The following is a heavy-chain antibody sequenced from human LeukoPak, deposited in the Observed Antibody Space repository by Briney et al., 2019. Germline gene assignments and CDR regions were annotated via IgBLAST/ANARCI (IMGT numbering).Heavy chain of an antibody. CDR1: GFTFSSYA. CDR2: ISGSGGST. CDR3: AKLPVAGLYFDY. D-gene: IGHD6-19*01. J-gene: IGHJ4*02. Sequence: GGSLRLSCAASGFTFSSYAMSWVRQAPGKGLEWISAISGSGGSTYYVDSVKGRFTISRDNSKNTLYLQMNSLRVEDTAVYYCAKLPVAGLYFDYWGQGTLVTVSS. V-gene: IGHV3-23*01.